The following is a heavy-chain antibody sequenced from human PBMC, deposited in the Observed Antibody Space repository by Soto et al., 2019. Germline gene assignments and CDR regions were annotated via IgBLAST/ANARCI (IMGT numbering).Heavy chain of an antibody. CDR2: IMPVFATP. J-gene: IGHJ6*02. V-gene: IGHV1-69*12. D-gene: IGHD3-3*02. CDR1: GCTFSTSA. CDR3: ARDKDRQQLGGNYYYILDV. Sequence: QIQLMQSGAEVKKPGSSVKVSCKASGCTFSTSAISGVRQAPGEGLEWVGGIMPVFATPDYAQKFQGRVTISADESTTTAYLELTSLTIDDTAVYYCARDKDRQQLGGNYYYILDVWGQGTAITVSS.